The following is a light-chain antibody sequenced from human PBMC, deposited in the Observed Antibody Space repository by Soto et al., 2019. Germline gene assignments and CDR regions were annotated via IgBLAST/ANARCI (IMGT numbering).Light chain of an antibody. Sequence: EIVLTQSPAALSVSLGEGVTLSCRASQSVSANLAWYQQRPGQAPRLLIYGISTRAPDTPDRFSGSGSATEFTLTISSLQSEDSAVYYCQQYNIWPPWTFGQGTKVVIK. CDR2: GIS. CDR1: QSVSAN. J-gene: IGKJ1*01. CDR3: QQYNIWPPWT. V-gene: IGKV3-15*01.